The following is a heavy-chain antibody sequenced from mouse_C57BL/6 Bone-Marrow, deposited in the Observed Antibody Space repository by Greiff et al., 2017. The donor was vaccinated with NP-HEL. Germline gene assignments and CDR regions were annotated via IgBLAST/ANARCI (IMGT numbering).Heavy chain of an antibody. J-gene: IGHJ2*01. CDR2: IDPSDSYT. CDR1: GYTFTSYW. CDR3: AYYYGPFDY. D-gene: IGHD1-1*01. Sequence: QVQLQQPGAELVRPGTSVKLSCKASGYTFTSYWMHWVKQRPGQGLEWIGVIDPSDSYTNYNQKFKGKATLTVDTSSSTAYMQLSSLTSEDSAVYYCAYYYGPFDYWGQGTTLTVSS. V-gene: IGHV1-59*01.